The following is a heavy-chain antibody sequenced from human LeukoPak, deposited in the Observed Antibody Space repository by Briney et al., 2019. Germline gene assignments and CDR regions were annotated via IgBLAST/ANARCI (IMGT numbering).Heavy chain of an antibody. Sequence: GGSLRLSCAASGFTFSSYGMHWVRQAPGKGLEWVAVIWYDGSNKYYADSVKGRFTISRDNSKNTLYLQMNSLRADDTAVYYCAKAHCSSTSCSRADNWGQGTLVTVSS. CDR1: GFTFSSYG. V-gene: IGHV3-33*06. CDR3: AKAHCSSTSCSRADN. CDR2: IWYDGSNK. J-gene: IGHJ4*02. D-gene: IGHD2-2*01.